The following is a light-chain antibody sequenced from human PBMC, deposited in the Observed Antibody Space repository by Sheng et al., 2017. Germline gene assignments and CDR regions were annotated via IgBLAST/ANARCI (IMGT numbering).Light chain of an antibody. CDR3: QQFLSYPIT. Sequence: TQSPGTLSLSPGERATLSCRASQSVSIWLAWYQQKPGKAPKLLISKASNLETGVPSRFSGSGSGTEFILTINSLQPEDFASYSCQQFLSYPITFGQGTRLEIK. V-gene: IGKV1-5*03. CDR1: QSVSIW. CDR2: KAS. J-gene: IGKJ5*01.